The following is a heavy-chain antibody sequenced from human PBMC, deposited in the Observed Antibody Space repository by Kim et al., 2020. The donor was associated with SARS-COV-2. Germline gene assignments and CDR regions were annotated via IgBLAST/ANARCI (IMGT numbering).Heavy chain of an antibody. J-gene: IGHJ4*01. CDR3: ARGSPEYFGGDCYSFD. V-gene: IGHV4-39*07. CDR2: IYYSGST. CDR1: GGSISSSSYY. Sequence: SETLSLTCTVSGGSISSSSYYWGWIRQPPGKGLEWIGSIYYSGSTYYNPSLKSRVTISVDTSKNQFSLKLSSVTAADTAVYYCARGSPEYFGGDCYSFD. D-gene: IGHD2-21*02.